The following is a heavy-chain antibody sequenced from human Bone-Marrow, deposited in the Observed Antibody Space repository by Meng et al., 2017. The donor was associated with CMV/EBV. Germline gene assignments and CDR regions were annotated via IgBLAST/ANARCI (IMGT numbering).Heavy chain of an antibody. J-gene: IGHJ4*02. CDR3: ARHGGGTYVVPAATDFDY. V-gene: IGHV4-39*01. CDR1: GGSSSYSDYY. D-gene: IGHD2-2*01. CDR2: IYFSGST. Sequence: SETLSLTCTVSGGSSSYSDYYWGWIRQPPGKGLEWIGNIYFSGSTYYNPSLQSRVTISVDTSKTKFSLKLSSVTAADTAAYYCARHGGGTYVVPAATDFDYWGQGTLVTVSS.